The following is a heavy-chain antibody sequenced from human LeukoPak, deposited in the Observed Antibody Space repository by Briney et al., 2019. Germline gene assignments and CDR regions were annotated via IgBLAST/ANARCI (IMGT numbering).Heavy chain of an antibody. CDR3: ARAGNCSSTSCSLDY. CDR2: INHSGST. Sequence: KPSETLSLTCAVYGGSFSGYYWSWIRQPPGKGLEWIGEINHSGSTNYNPSLKSRVTISVDTSKNQFSLKLSSVTAADTAVYCCARAGNCSSTSCSLDYWGQGTLVTVSS. D-gene: IGHD2-2*01. CDR1: GGSFSGYY. J-gene: IGHJ4*02. V-gene: IGHV4-34*01.